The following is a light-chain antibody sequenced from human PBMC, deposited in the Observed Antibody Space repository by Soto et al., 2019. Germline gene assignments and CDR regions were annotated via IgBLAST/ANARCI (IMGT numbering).Light chain of an antibody. J-gene: IGKJ1*01. CDR3: KQRSSWPRT. CDR1: QSVSSF. Sequence: EIVLTQSPAALSFSPGERATLSCRASQSVSSFLAWYQQKPGQAPRLLIYDASNRATGIPARFSGSGSGTELTLTISSLEPEDFALYYFKQRSSWPRTFGQWTKV. CDR2: DAS. V-gene: IGKV3-11*01.